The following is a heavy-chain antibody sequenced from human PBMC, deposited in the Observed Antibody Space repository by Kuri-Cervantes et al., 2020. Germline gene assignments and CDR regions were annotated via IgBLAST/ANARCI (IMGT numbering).Heavy chain of an antibody. D-gene: IGHD4/OR15-4a*01. J-gene: IGHJ5*02. CDR1: GFTFSSYW. V-gene: IGHV3-30*18. CDR2: ISYDGSNK. Sequence: GESLKISCAASGFTFSSYWMSWVRQAPGKGLEWVAVISYDGSNKYYADSVKGRFTISRDNSKNTMYLQMNSLGADDTAVYYCAKDQVLHWFDPWGQGTLVTVSS. CDR3: AKDQVLHWFDP.